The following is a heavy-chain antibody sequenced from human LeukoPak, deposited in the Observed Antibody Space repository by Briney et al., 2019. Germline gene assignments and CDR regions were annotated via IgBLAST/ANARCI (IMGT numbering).Heavy chain of an antibody. Sequence: SGGSLRLSCAVSGFTVSSNYMSWVRQAPGKGLEWVSSIYSGGSTYYADSVKGRFTISRDNSKNTLYLQMNSLRPEDTAVYYCARALYRGYYFDYWGQGTLVTVSS. CDR1: GFTVSSNY. J-gene: IGHJ4*02. CDR3: ARALYRGYYFDY. V-gene: IGHV3-53*01. CDR2: IYSGGST. D-gene: IGHD3-16*01.